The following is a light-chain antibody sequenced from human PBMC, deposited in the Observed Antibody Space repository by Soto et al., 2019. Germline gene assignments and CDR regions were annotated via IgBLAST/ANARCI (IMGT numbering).Light chain of an antibody. V-gene: IGLV2-14*03. Sequence: QSALTQPASVSGSPGQSITISCTGTSSDVGAYDFVSWYQHSPGKAPKLMIYHVTYRPSGVSNRYSGSKSGNSTSLTISGLQADDEADYYCCSLTTSHTYVFGSGTQLTVL. CDR2: HVT. J-gene: IGLJ1*01. CDR1: SSDVGAYDF. CDR3: CSLTTSHTYV.